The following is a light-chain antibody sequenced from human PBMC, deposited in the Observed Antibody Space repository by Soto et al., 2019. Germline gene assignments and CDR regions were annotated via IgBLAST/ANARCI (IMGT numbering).Light chain of an antibody. J-gene: IGKJ4*01. CDR1: QSVRTN. V-gene: IGKV3-15*01. Sequence: ETMMTQSPATLSVSPGERATLSCRASQSVRTNLAWYQQEPGQAPRLLIYGASTRATGIPARFSGSGSGTEFTLTIGSLQSEDFAVYYCQQYNNWPLTFGGGTKVDIK. CDR2: GAS. CDR3: QQYNNWPLT.